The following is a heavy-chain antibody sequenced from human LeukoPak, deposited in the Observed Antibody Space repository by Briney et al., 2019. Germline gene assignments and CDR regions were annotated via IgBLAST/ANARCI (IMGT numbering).Heavy chain of an antibody. Sequence: ASVKVSCKASGYTFTSYGISWVRQAPGQGLEWMGWINPNTGGTNYAQKFQGRVTMTRDTSISTAYMDLSRLRSDDTAVYYCVQFELDYWGQGTLVTVSS. D-gene: IGHD1-7*01. CDR1: GYTFTSYG. CDR2: INPNTGGT. V-gene: IGHV1-2*02. J-gene: IGHJ4*02. CDR3: VQFELDY.